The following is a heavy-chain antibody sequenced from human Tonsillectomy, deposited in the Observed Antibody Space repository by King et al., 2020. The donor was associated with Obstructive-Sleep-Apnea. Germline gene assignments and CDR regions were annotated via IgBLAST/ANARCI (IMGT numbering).Heavy chain of an antibody. D-gene: IGHD3-22*01. CDR1: GFTFSSYS. V-gene: IGHV3-30-3*01. J-gene: IGHJ4*02. CDR3: AYFDSSGYYSYFDY. CDR2: ISYDGNKK. Sequence: VQLVESGGGVVQPGRSLRLSCAASGFTFSSYSMHWVRQAPGKGLEWVALISYDGNKKYYADSVKGRFTIPRDNSKSALFLQMNSLRAEDTAVYYCAYFDSSGYYSYFDYWGQGTLVTVSS.